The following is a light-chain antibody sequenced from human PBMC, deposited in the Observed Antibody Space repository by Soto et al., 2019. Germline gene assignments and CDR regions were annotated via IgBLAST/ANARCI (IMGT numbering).Light chain of an antibody. CDR1: SSNIGSNY. J-gene: IGLJ2*01. CDR3: AAWDDSLSAL. V-gene: IGLV1-47*01. CDR2: RNN. Sequence: QSVLTQPPSASGTPGLRVTISCSGSSSNIGSNYVYWYQQLPGTAPKLLIYRNNQRPSGVPDRFSGSKSGTSASLAISGLRSEDEADYYCAAWDDSLSALFGGGTKLTVL.